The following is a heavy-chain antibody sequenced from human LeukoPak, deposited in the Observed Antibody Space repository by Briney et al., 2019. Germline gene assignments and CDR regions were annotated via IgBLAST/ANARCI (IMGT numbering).Heavy chain of an antibody. V-gene: IGHV4-39*01. J-gene: IGHJ6*03. D-gene: IGHD6-6*01. CDR2: IYYSGST. CDR1: GGSISSSSYY. Sequence: SETLSLTCTVSGGSISSSSYYWGWIRQPPGKGLEWIGSIYYSGSTYYNPSLKSRVTISVDTSKNQFSLKLSSVTAADTAVYYCARIIAARLDLYYYYMDVWGKGTTVTVSS. CDR3: ARIIAARLDLYYYYMDV.